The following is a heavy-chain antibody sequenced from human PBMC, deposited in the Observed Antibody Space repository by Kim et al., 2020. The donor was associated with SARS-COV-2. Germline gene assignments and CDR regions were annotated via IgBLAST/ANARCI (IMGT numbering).Heavy chain of an antibody. CDR2: ISGSNGAT. CDR1: GYTFSNYG. Sequence: ASVKVSCKASGYTFSNYGISWVRLAPGQGLEGMGWISGSNGATKDAQKFQGRVTMTTDTSADTAYMELRSLRSDDTALYYCARAHYCTNSPFFYWGQGTLVTVSS. D-gene: IGHD2-8*01. V-gene: IGHV1-18*01. CDR3: ARAHYCTNSPFFY. J-gene: IGHJ4*02.